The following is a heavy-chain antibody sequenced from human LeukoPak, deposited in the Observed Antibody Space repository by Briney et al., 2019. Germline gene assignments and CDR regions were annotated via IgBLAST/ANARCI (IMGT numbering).Heavy chain of an antibody. CDR3: ATHRPNRYYGDYVLDY. D-gene: IGHD4-17*01. CDR1: GYTLTELS. J-gene: IGHJ4*02. V-gene: IGHV1-24*01. CDR2: FDPEDGET. Sequence: ASVTVSCKVSGYTLTELSMHWVRQAPGKGLEWMGGFDPEDGETIYAQKFQGRVTMTEDTSTDTAYMELSSLRSEDTAVYYCATHRPNRYYGDYVLDYWGQGTLVTVSS.